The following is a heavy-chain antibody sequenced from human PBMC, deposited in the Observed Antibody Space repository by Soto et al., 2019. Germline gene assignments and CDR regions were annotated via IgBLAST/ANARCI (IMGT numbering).Heavy chain of an antibody. CDR3: APHVSCSGGSCQYDAFAI. CDR2: ITADGGT. J-gene: IGHJ3*02. CDR1: EFTVSGHA. Sequence: EVQVLESGGGLVQPGGSLRLSCAGSEFTVSGHAMTWIRQAPGKGPEWVSTITADGGTYYADSVKGRFAMSRDTSENTLYLQMYSLGAEGTAAYYCAPHVSCSGGSCQYDAFAIRGQGTMVTVSS. V-gene: IGHV3-23*01. D-gene: IGHD2-15*01.